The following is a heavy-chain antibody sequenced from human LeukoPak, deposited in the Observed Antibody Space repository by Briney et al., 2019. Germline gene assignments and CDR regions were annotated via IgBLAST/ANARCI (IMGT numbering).Heavy chain of an antibody. D-gene: IGHD6-6*01. J-gene: IGHJ5*02. CDR1: GGSISSGSYY. V-gene: IGHV4-61*02. CDR3: AREEIAAHVRFFDP. CDR2: IYTSGST. Sequence: PSETLSLTCTVSGGSISSGSYYWSRIRQPAGKGLEWIGRIYTSGSTNYNPSLKSRVTISVDTSKNQFSLKLSSVTAADTAVYYCAREEIAAHVRFFDPWGQGTLVTVSS.